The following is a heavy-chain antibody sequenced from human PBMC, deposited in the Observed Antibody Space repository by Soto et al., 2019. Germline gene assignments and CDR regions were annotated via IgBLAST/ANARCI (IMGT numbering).Heavy chain of an antibody. Sequence: PGGSLRLSCAVSGFTFSNYWMHWVRQAPGKGLLYLSYINKDGSTTNYADSVKGRFTISRDNAKNTLYLQMNSLRAEDTAVYYCAKDRYGDYGGIDYWGQGTMVTVSS. V-gene: IGHV3-74*01. D-gene: IGHD4-17*01. CDR2: INKDGSTT. CDR1: GFTFSNYW. J-gene: IGHJ4*02. CDR3: AKDRYGDYGGIDY.